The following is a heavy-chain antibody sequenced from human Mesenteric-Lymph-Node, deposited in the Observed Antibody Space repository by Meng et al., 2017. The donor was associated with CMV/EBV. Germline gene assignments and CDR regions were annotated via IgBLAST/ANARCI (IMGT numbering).Heavy chain of an antibody. D-gene: IGHD6-13*01. CDR2: IYYSGST. CDR1: GGSISSSSYY. J-gene: IGHJ4*02. V-gene: IGHV4-39*07. CDR3: ASAAGGSSWTTGIFDY. Sequence: SETLSLTCTVSGGSISSSSYYWGWIRQPPGKGLEWIGSIYYSGSTYYSPSLKSRVTISVDTSKNQFSLKLSSVTAADTAVYYCASAAGGSSWTTGIFDYWGQGTLVTVSS.